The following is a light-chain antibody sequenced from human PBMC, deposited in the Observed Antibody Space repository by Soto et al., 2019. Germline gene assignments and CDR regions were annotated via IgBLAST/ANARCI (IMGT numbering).Light chain of an antibody. CDR3: QQYYGLPPLT. J-gene: IGKJ5*01. CDR2: HAS. V-gene: IGKV1-33*01. Sequence: DIQMTQSPSSLSASIGDRVTITCQASQNITNNLSWYQQKPGKAPNLLIYHASKLAMGVTSRFSGSGSGTDFSFIITSLQREDLATYYCQQYYGLPPLTFGQGTRLEIK. CDR1: QNITNN.